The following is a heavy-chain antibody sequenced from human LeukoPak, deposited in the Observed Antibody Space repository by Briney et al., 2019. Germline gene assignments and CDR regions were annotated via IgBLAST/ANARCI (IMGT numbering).Heavy chain of an antibody. Sequence: SVKVSCKASGGTFSSYAISWVRQAPGQGLEWMGRIIPIFGTANYAQKFQGRVTITTDESTSTAYMEPSSLRSEDTAVYYCARGYDFWSGYYGQGYFDYWGQGTLVTVSS. CDR3: ARGYDFWSGYYGQGYFDY. CDR2: IIPIFGTA. CDR1: GGTFSSYA. D-gene: IGHD3-3*01. V-gene: IGHV1-69*05. J-gene: IGHJ4*02.